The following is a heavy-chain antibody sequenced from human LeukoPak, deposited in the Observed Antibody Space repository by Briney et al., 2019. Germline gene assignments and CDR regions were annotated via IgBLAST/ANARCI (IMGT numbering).Heavy chain of an antibody. CDR1: GYTFTSYG. CDR3: ARGGSGWQTYYFDY. D-gene: IGHD6-19*01. Sequence: GASVKVSCKASGYTFTSYGISWVRQAPGQGLEWMGGIIPIFGTANYAQKFQGRVTITADESTSTAYMELSSLRSEDTAVYYCARGGSGWQTYYFDYWGQGTLVTVSS. V-gene: IGHV1-69*13. CDR2: IIPIFGTA. J-gene: IGHJ4*02.